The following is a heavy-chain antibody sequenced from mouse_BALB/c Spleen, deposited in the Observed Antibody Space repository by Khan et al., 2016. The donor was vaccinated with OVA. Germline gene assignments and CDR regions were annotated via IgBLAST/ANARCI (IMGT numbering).Heavy chain of an antibody. Sequence: EVELVESGGGLVKPGRSLKLSCTASGFTFSSYAMSWVRQTPEKRLEWVAFISSGGSTYYPDSVKGRFTISRDNARNILYLQMSSLRSEDTAMYYCARGYGNFVNPHYAMDYWGQGTSVTVSS. CDR2: ISSGGST. D-gene: IGHD2-1*01. V-gene: IGHV5-6-5*01. J-gene: IGHJ4*01. CDR3: ARGYGNFVNPHYAMDY. CDR1: GFTFSSYA.